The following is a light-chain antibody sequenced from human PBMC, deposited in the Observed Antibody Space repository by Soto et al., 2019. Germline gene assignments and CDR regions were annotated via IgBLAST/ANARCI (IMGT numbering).Light chain of an antibody. CDR3: QSYDSTNPVV. CDR2: EDN. V-gene: IGLV6-57*04. J-gene: IGLJ2*01. CDR1: SGSIASNY. Sequence: NFMLTQPHSVSESPGKTVTISCTRISGSIASNYVQWYQQRPGSAPTTVIYEDNQRPSGVPDRFSGSIDSSSNSASLTISGLKTEDEADYYCQSYDSTNPVVFGGGTNLTVL.